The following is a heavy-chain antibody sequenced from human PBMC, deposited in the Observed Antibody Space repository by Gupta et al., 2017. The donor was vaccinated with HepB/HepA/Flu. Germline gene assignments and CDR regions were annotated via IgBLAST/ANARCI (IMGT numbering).Heavy chain of an antibody. V-gene: IGHV4-39*01. CDR3: ARQPGDRFGEYLYYMDV. CDR1: GGSISSSAYY. CDR2: VFFTGST. Sequence: QLQLQESGPGLVKPSETLSLTCSVSGGSISSSAYYWGWIRQSPGKGLEWIASVFFTGSTYYRPSLKSRVTISIETSKTQFSLKLNSVTATDTAVYYCARQPGDRFGEYLYYMDVWGKGTTVTVSS. J-gene: IGHJ6*03. D-gene: IGHD3-16*01.